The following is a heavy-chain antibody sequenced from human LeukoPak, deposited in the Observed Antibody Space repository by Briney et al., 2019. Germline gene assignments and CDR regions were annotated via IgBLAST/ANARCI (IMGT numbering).Heavy chain of an antibody. J-gene: IGHJ6*03. Sequence: ASVKVSCKASGYTFTSYDINWVRQATGQGLEWMGWMNPNSGNTGYAQKFQGRVTMTRNPSISQAYMELSSLRSEDTAVYYCAREVFIMPYCSSTSCSVYYYYYMDVWGKGTTVTVSS. V-gene: IGHV1-8*01. CDR3: AREVFIMPYCSSTSCSVYYYYYMDV. CDR2: MNPNSGNT. D-gene: IGHD2-2*01. CDR1: GYTFTSYD.